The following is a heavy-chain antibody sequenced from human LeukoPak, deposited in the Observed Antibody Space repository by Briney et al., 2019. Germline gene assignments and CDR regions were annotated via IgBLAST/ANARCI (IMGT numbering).Heavy chain of an antibody. J-gene: IGHJ5*02. Sequence: PGGSLRLSCAASGFTVSSNYMSWVRQAPGKGLEWVSVIYSGGSTYYADSVKGRFTISRDNSKNTLYLQMNSLRAEDTAVYYCARGAVYYYGSGSNNWFDPWGQGTLVTVSS. CDR3: ARGAVYYYGSGSNNWFDP. V-gene: IGHV3-53*01. D-gene: IGHD3-10*01. CDR2: IYSGGST. CDR1: GFTVSSNY.